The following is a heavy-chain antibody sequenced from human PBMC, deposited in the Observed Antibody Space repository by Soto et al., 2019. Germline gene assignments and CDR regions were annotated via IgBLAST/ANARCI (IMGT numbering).Heavy chain of an antibody. CDR3: ARWVGGSMYDNSGKYDS. V-gene: IGHV3-30*03. Sequence: QVQLVESGGGVVQPGRSLRLTCAASGFIFSGSGMHWVRQAPGKGLEWVALISYDGSRTYYADSVRDRFTISRDNGQNTLYLQMTSLRAGDTAVYFCARWVGGSMYDNSGKYDSWGQGTLVIVSS. CDR1: GFIFSGSG. J-gene: IGHJ5*01. D-gene: IGHD3-22*01. CDR2: ISYDGSRT.